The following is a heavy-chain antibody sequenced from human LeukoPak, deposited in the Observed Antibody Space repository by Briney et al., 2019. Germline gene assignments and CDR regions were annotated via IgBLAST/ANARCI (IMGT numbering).Heavy chain of an antibody. CDR2: ISSSGSGGST. Sequence: GGSLRLSCAASGFTFSSYAMSWVRQAPGKGLEWVSGISSSGSGGSTYYADSVKGRFTISRDNAKNSLYLQMNSLRAEDTAVYYCARDRTPSGMDVWGQGTTVTVSS. V-gene: IGHV3-23*01. CDR3: ARDRTPSGMDV. CDR1: GFTFSSYA. J-gene: IGHJ6*02.